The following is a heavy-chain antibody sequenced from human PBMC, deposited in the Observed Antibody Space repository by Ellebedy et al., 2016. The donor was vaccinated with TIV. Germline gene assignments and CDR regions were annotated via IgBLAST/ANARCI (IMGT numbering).Heavy chain of an antibody. CDR3: AKARPVKWEFPIDFES. CDR2: IGGGGGTT. J-gene: IGHJ4*02. CDR1: GFTFSSYA. D-gene: IGHD1-26*01. Sequence: PGGSLRLSCAASGFTFSSYAMAWVRQAPGKGPEWVSGIGGGGGTTYYAASVKGRFTMFRDNSRNTLYLQMNSLRPDDTAGYYCAKARPVKWEFPIDFESWGQGSLVAVSS. V-gene: IGHV3-23*01.